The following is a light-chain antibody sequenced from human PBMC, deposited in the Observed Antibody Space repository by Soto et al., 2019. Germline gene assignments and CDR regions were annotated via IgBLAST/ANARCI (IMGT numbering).Light chain of an antibody. CDR1: SRDVGGYNY. V-gene: IGLV2-11*01. J-gene: IGLJ3*02. Sequence: QSALTQPRSVSGSPGQSVTISCTGTSRDVGGYNYVSWYQHHPGKAPRLMIYDVTKRPSGVPDRFSGSKSGNTASLTISGLQADDEAEYYCCSYAGSVVFGGGTKLTVL. CDR2: DVT. CDR3: CSYAGSVV.